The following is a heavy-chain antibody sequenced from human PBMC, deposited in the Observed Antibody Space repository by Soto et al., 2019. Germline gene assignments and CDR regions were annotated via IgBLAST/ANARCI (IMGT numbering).Heavy chain of an antibody. V-gene: IGHV5-51*01. D-gene: IGHD6-19*01. J-gene: IGHJ6*02. CDR1: GYSFTSYW. CDR2: IYPGDSDT. Sequence: PGASLKISCKGSGYSFTSYWIGWVRQMPGKGLEWMGIIYPGDSDTRYSPSFQGQVTISADKSISTAYLQWSSLKASDTARYYCARQAAVAGAYYYYYGMDVWGQGTTVTVSS. CDR3: ARQAAVAGAYYYYYGMDV.